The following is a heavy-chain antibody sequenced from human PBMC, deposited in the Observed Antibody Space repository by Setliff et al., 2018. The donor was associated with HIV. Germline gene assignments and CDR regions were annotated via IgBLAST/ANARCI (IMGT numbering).Heavy chain of an antibody. J-gene: IGHJ4*02. CDR2: IKEDGSEK. D-gene: IGHD3-16*01. V-gene: IGHV3-7*03. CDR3: TRDGGEY. Sequence: GGSLRLSCAASGFTFNSYAMHWVRQAPGKGLEWVANIKEDGSEKYYVDSVKGRFTVSRDNAENSVYLQMNGLRVDDTALYYCTRDGGEYWGEGTLVTVSS. CDR1: GFTFNSYA.